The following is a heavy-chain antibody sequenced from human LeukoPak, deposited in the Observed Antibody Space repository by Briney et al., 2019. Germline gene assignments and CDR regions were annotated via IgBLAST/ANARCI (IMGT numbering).Heavy chain of an antibody. CDR3: ARRLANYDLVWGSYRDTGGAFDI. V-gene: IGHV4-34*01. CDR1: GGSFSGYY. D-gene: IGHD3-16*02. J-gene: IGHJ3*02. CDR2: INHSGST. Sequence: SETLSLTCAVYGGSFSGYYWSWIRQPPGKGLEWIGEINHSGSTNYNPSLKSRVTISVDTSKNQSSVKLASVTAADTAVYYCARRLANYDLVWGSYRDTGGAFDIWGQGTMVAVSS.